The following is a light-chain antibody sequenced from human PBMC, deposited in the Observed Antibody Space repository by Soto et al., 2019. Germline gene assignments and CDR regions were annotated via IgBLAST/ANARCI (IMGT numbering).Light chain of an antibody. J-gene: IGKJ2*01. CDR3: QHYDNGPPVT. Sequence: EIVMTQSPATLSVSPGERATISCRASLCVNINLAWYQQKPGQAPRLLIYDASTRANGIPGSFIGSWSGTEFSLTISSLQSEDFAVYYCQHYDNGPPVTFGQRTKREIK. V-gene: IGKV3-15*01. CDR2: DAS. CDR1: LCVNIN.